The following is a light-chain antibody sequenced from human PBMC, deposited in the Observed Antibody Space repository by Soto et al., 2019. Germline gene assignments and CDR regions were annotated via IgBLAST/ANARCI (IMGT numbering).Light chain of an antibody. CDR1: SGSIASNY. Sequence: NFMLTQPHSVSESPGKTVAISCTRSSGSIASNYVRWYQQRPGSAPTTVIYEDNRRPSGVPDRFSGSIDSSSNSASLTISGLKTEDEADYYCQSYDSSNPVVFGGGTKVTVL. CDR2: EDN. CDR3: QSYDSSNPVV. J-gene: IGLJ2*01. V-gene: IGLV6-57*04.